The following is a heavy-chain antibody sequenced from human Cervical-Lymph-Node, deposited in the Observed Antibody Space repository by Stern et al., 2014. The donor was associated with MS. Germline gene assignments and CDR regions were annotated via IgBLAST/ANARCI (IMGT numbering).Heavy chain of an antibody. CDR2: IIPMFDTA. CDR1: GGTFSNYA. CDR3: AGGAVPAIGKIDY. D-gene: IGHD5-12*01. Sequence: QEQLVQSGAEVKKPGSSVKVSCKASGGTFSNYAISWVRQAPGQGPEWMGMIIPMFDTANYAQKLQGRVTITADESASTAHMELTSLRSDDTAVYYCAGGAVPAIGKIDYWGQGTLITVSS. J-gene: IGHJ4*02. V-gene: IGHV1-69*18.